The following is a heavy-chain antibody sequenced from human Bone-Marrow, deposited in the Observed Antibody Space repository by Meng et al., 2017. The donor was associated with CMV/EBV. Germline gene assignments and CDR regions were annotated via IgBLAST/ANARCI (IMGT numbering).Heavy chain of an antibody. D-gene: IGHD3-16*01. J-gene: IGHJ4*02. Sequence: LSCAASGFTFSSYAMSWVRQAPGKGLEWVSSIRSSGGSTYYADSVKGRFTISRDKSKNTLYLQMNSLRAEDTAIYYCARDLLTSAFDYWGQGTLVTVSS. CDR1: GFTFSSYA. CDR3: ARDLLTSAFDY. CDR2: IRSSGGST. V-gene: IGHV3-23*01.